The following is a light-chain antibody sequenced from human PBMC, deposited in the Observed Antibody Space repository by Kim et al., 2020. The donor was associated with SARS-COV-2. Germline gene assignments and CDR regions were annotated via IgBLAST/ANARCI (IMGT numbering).Light chain of an antibody. CDR2: AAS. V-gene: IGKV1-39*01. CDR3: QQTYIMPPWT. J-gene: IGKJ1*01. Sequence: GDRVTITCRASQDISTYLNWYQQKPGKAPKFLIYAASSLQSGVPSRFSGSGSGTDFTLTISSVQPEDFATYFCQQTYIMPPWTFGQGTKVDIK. CDR1: QDISTY.